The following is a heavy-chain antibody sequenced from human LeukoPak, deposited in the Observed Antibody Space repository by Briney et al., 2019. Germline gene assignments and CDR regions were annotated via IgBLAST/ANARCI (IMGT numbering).Heavy chain of an antibody. CDR3: ARTYSGYSYGMYWYFDL. V-gene: IGHV3-53*01. Sequence: PGGSLRLSCAASRFTVSSNSMTWVRQAPGKGLEWVSVIYSGGSTYYADSVKGRFTISRDNSKNTLYLQMNSLRAEDTAVYYCARTYSGYSYGMYWYFDLWGRGTLVTVSS. CDR2: IYSGGST. CDR1: RFTVSSNS. J-gene: IGHJ2*01. D-gene: IGHD5-18*01.